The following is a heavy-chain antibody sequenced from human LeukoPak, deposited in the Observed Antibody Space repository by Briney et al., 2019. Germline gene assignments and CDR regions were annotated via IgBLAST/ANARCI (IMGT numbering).Heavy chain of an antibody. CDR2: ISKDGTNK. V-gene: IGHV3-30*04. CDR3: AREKEISMIAVIIEGYGMDV. J-gene: IGHJ6*02. Sequence: GGSLRLSCAASGFTLNSFALHWVRQAPGKGLEWVAIISKDGTNKYTAEGRFTISRDNSRNTVYLQMNNLGPEDTAVYYCAREKEISMIAVIIEGYGMDVWGQGTTVTVSS. D-gene: IGHD3-22*01. CDR1: GFTLNSFA.